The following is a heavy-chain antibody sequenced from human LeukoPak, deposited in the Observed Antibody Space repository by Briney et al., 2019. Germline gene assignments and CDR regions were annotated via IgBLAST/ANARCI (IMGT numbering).Heavy chain of an antibody. V-gene: IGHV4-59*11. Sequence: SETLSLTCTVSGGSISSHYWNWIRQPPGKGLEWIGYIYSSGSTNYNPSLESRVTISLDTSRSQFSLTLTSVTAADTAVYYCARREEMNMFGLGNWFDPWGQGTLVTVSS. CDR2: IYSSGST. CDR3: ARREEMNMFGLGNWFDP. D-gene: IGHD3-16*01. CDR1: GGSISSHY. J-gene: IGHJ5*02.